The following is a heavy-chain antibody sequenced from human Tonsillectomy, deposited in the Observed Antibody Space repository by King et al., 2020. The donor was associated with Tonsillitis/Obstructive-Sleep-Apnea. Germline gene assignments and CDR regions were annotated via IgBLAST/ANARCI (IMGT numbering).Heavy chain of an antibody. Sequence: VQLVESGAEVKKPGESLRISCKGSGYSFTSYWISWVRQMPGKGLEWMGRIDPSDSYTNYTPSFQGHVTISADKSISTAYLQWSSLKASDTAMYYCANVWLCSSTSCYGNWFDPWGQGTLVTVSS. CDR1: GYSFTSYW. V-gene: IGHV5-10-1*01. CDR2: IDPSDSYT. D-gene: IGHD2-2*01. CDR3: ANVWLCSSTSCYGNWFDP. J-gene: IGHJ5*02.